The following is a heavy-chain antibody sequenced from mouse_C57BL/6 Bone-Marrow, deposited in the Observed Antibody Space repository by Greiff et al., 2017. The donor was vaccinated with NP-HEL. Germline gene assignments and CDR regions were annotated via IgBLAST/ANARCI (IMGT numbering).Heavy chain of an antibody. Sequence: QVQLQQPGAELVKPGASVKLSCKASGYTFTSYWMHWVKQRPGQGLEWIGIIHPNSGSTNYNEKFKSKATLTVDKSSSTAYMKLSSLTSEDSAVYYCARLFAYWGQGTLVTVSA. J-gene: IGHJ3*01. CDR1: GYTFTSYW. CDR2: IHPNSGST. V-gene: IGHV1-64*01. CDR3: ARLFAY.